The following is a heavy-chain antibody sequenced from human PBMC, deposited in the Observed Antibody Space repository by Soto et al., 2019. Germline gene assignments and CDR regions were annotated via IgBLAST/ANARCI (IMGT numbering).Heavy chain of an antibody. J-gene: IGHJ3*02. V-gene: IGHV3-11*06. CDR3: ARDMLGFDSSGYYYGIGAFDI. CDR1: GFTFSAYY. Sequence: GGSLRLSCAASGFTFSAYYMSWIPPSPGKGLEWVSYISSSSSYTNYADSVKGRFTISRDNAKNSLYLQMNSLRAEDTAVYYCARDMLGFDSSGYYYGIGAFDIWGQGTMVTVSS. CDR2: ISSSSSYT. D-gene: IGHD3-22*01.